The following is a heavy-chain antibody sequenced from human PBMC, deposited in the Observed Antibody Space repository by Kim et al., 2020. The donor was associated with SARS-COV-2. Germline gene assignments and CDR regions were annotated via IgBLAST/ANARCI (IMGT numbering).Heavy chain of an antibody. V-gene: IGHV3-74*01. CDR2: INSDGSST. CDR1: GLTFSSYW. CDR3: AGEIAAGAGVFDI. J-gene: IGHJ3*02. Sequence: GGSLRLSCAASGLTFSSYWIHWVRQPPGKGLVWVSRINSDGSSTSYADSVKGRFTISRDNAKNTLYLQMNSLRAEDTAVYYCAGEIAAGAGVFDIWGQGTMVTVSS. D-gene: IGHD2-21*01.